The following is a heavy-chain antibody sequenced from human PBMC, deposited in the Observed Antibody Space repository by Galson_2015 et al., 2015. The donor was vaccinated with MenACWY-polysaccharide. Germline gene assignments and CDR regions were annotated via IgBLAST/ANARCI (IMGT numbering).Heavy chain of an antibody. V-gene: IGHV4-39*02. D-gene: IGHD2-2*01. Sequence: ETLSLTCTVSGGSISSRSYHWGWIRQPPGKGLEWIGIIYYSGNTYYNPSLESRVTMSVDTSQNQFSLSLSSVTAADTALYYCARAPTPYCSSSSCFNKYAFDIWGQGTMVTVSS. CDR1: GGSISSRSYH. CDR3: ARAPTPYCSSSSCFNKYAFDI. CDR2: IYYSGNT. J-gene: IGHJ3*02.